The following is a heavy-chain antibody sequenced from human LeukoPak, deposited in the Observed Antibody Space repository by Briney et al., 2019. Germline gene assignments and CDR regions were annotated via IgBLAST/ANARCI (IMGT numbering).Heavy chain of an antibody. CDR3: ARGGNRYCSGGSCYMFDY. V-gene: IGHV3-13*01. CDR1: GFTFSSYD. Sequence: GGSLRLSCAASGFTFSSYDMHWVRHATGKGLEWVSAIGTAGDTYYPGSVKGRFTISRENAKNSLYLQMNSLRAWDTAVYYCARGGNRYCSGGSCYMFDYWGQGTLVSVSS. CDR2: IGTAGDT. J-gene: IGHJ4*02. D-gene: IGHD2-15*01.